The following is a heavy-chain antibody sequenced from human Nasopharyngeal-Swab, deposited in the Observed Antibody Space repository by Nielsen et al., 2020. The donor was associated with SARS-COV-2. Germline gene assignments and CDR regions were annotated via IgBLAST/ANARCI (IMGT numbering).Heavy chain of an antibody. V-gene: IGHV5-51*01. CDR3: ARHPGDYLDCGGFDY. D-gene: IGHD4-17*01. CDR2: IYPDDSDT. Sequence: VRQAPGKGLEWMGIIYPDDSDTKYSPSFQGQVTMSADKSISAVYLQWTRLEASDTAVYFCARHPGDYLDCGGFDYWGQGTLVTVSS. J-gene: IGHJ4*02.